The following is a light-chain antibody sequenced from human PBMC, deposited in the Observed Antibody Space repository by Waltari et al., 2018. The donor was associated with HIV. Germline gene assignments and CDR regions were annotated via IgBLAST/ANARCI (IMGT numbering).Light chain of an antibody. CDR3: SSYTSSSTLVV. Sequence: QSALTQPASVSGSPGPSITISCTGTRSDVGGYNTVSWYQQHPGKAPKLMIYEVSKRPSGVSNRFSGSKSGNTASLTISGLQAEDEADYYCSSYTSSSTLVVFGGGTKLTVL. CDR1: RSDVGGYNT. CDR2: EVS. V-gene: IGLV2-14*01. J-gene: IGLJ2*01.